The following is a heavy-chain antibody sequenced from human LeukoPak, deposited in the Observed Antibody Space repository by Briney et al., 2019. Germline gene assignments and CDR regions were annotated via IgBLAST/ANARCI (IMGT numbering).Heavy chain of an antibody. CDR3: AKGIWAGAGSYDPFDY. CDR1: GFTFSSYA. Sequence: GGSLRLSCAASGFTFSSYAMSWVCQAPGGGLELVSSIRGSGGDTFYADSVKGRFTISRDNSKNTLYLQMNSLRAEDSALYYCAKGIWAGAGSYDPFDYWGQGTLVTVSS. J-gene: IGHJ4*02. V-gene: IGHV3-23*01. CDR2: IRGSGGDT. D-gene: IGHD5-12*01.